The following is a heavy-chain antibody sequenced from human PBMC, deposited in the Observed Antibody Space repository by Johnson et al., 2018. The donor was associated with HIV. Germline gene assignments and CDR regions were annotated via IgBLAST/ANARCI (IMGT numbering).Heavy chain of an antibody. Sequence: QVQLVESGGGVVQPGRSLRLSCAASGFTLSSNPLHWVRQAPGRGLGWLGLIPPDGSNKQYADSVKGRFTISRDIYTNTLDLQMNSLRPEDTGVYYCAREDESSGYAGTFDIWGQGTLVTVSS. J-gene: IGHJ3*02. D-gene: IGHD3-22*01. CDR2: IPPDGSNK. CDR1: GFTLSSNP. V-gene: IGHV3-30*04. CDR3: AREDESSGYAGTFDI.